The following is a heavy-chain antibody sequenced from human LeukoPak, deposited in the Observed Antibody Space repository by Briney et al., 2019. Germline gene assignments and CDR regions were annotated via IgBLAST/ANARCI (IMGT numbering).Heavy chain of an antibody. J-gene: IGHJ4*02. CDR3: ARSYGSGIVPYFDY. CDR2: FSGSGGST. Sequence: GGSLRLSCAASGFSFSSYAMSWVRQAPGKGLEWVSSFSGSGGSTYYADSVKGRFTTSRDNSKNMLYLQMNSLRAEDTAVYYCARSYGSGIVPYFDYWGQGTLVTVSS. V-gene: IGHV3-23*01. D-gene: IGHD3-10*01. CDR1: GFSFSSYA.